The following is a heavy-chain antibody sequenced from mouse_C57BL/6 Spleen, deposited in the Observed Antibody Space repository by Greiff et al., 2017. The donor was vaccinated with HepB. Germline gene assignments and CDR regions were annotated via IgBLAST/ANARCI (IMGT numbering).Heavy chain of an antibody. V-gene: IGHV1-64*01. Sequence: VQLQQPGAELVKPGASVKLSCKASGYTFTSYWMHWVKQRPGQGLEWIGMIHPNSGSTNYNEKFKSKATLTVDKSSSTAYMQLSSLTSEDSAVYYCARNGDYQGYYFDYWGQGTTLTVSS. CDR3: ARNGDYQGYYFDY. CDR1: GYTFTSYW. J-gene: IGHJ2*01. D-gene: IGHD5-5*01. CDR2: IHPNSGST.